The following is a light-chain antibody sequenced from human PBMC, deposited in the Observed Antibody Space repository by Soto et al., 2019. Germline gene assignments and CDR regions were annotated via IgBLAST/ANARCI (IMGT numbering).Light chain of an antibody. V-gene: IGLV2-14*01. CDR1: SSDVGSYNY. CDR2: EVS. Sequence: QSVLPQPASVSGSPGQSITISCTGASSDVGSYNYVSWYQQYPGKAPKLMLFEVSARPSGVSNRFSGSKSGNTASLTISGLQAEDEADYYCSSYTSSSSLVFGTGTKVTVL. J-gene: IGLJ1*01. CDR3: SSYTSSSSLV.